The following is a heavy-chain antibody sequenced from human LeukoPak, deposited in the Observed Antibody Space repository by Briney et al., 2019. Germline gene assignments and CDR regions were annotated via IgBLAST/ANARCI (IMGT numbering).Heavy chain of an antibody. CDR1: GFTFDDYA. CDR3: AKGVGGYYFDY. Sequence: GGSLRLSCAASGFTFDDYAMHWVRQAPGKGLEWVSGISWNSGSIGYADSVKGRFTISRDNSKNTLDLQMSSLRAEDTAVYYCAKGVGGYYFDYWGQGTLVTVSS. V-gene: IGHV3-9*01. D-gene: IGHD2-15*01. J-gene: IGHJ4*02. CDR2: ISWNSGSI.